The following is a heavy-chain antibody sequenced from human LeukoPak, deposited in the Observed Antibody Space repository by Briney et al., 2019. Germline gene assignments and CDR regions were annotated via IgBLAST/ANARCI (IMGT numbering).Heavy chain of an antibody. V-gene: IGHV3-48*01. CDR1: GFTFSSYS. J-gene: IGHJ4*02. CDR2: ISSSSSTI. D-gene: IGHD3-22*01. Sequence: GGSLRLSCAASGFTFSSYSMNWVRQAPGKGLEWVSYISSSSSTIYYADSVKGRFTISRDNAKNSLYLQMNSLRAEDTAVYYCARDTVAERHYDSSGPHGDYWGQGTLVTVSS. CDR3: ARDTVAERHYDSSGPHGDY.